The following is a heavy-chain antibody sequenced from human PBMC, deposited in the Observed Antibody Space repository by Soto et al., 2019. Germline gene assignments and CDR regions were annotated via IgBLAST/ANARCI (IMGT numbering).Heavy chain of an antibody. D-gene: IGHD6-13*01. CDR2: IYYNAIT. CDR1: GDSVSSGAYY. Sequence: QVKPQESGPGLVKPSETLSLTCTVSGDSVSSGAYYWSWVRQPPGKGLEWIGYIYYNAITNYNPSLKSRVTILVDTSKSEISLTLNSVTAADTAVYYCARANIAAAGTIFDPWGQGVLVTVSA. CDR3: ARANIAAAGTIFDP. J-gene: IGHJ5*02. V-gene: IGHV4-61*08.